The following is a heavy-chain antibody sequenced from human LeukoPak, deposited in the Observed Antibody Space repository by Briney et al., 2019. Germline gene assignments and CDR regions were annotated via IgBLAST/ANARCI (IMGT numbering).Heavy chain of an antibody. CDR3: ARVLGYDSSGYYYAHYYYYMDV. J-gene: IGHJ6*03. Sequence: ASETLSLTCAVYGGSFSGYYWNWIRQPPGKGLEWIGEINHSGSTNYNPSLKSRVTISVDTSKNQFSLKLSSVTAADTAVYYCARVLGYDSSGYYYAHYYYYMDVWGKGTTVTVSS. D-gene: IGHD3-22*01. CDR2: INHSGST. V-gene: IGHV4-34*01. CDR1: GGSFSGYY.